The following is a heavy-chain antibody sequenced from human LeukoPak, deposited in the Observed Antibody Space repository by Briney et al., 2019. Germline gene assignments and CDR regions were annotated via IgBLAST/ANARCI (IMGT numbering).Heavy chain of an antibody. V-gene: IGHV3-7*01. Sequence: GGSLRLSCAGSGFDFSRYWMAWVRQAPGKGLEWVASINQDVSRTHYVDSVKGRFTVSRDNAKSSLFLQMTSLRVEDTAVYYCARLKDDVTKFDYWGQGTLVTVSS. CDR3: ARLKDDVTKFDY. J-gene: IGHJ4*02. CDR1: GFDFSRYW. CDR2: INQDVSRT. D-gene: IGHD2-8*01.